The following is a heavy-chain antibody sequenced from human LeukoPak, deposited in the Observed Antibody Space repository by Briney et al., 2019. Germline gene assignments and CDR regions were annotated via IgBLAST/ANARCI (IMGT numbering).Heavy chain of an antibody. CDR2: ISGGSDYI. Sequence: GGSLRLSCAASGFMFNGYSMTWVRQAPGKGLEWVSYISGGSDYIFYTDSVKGRFTISRDNAKKSLYLQLNSLRVEDTAVYYCARSMYYDFWSGSMNWFDPWGQGTLVTVSS. V-gene: IGHV3-21*01. CDR1: GFMFNGYS. J-gene: IGHJ5*02. CDR3: ARSMYYDFWSGSMNWFDP. D-gene: IGHD3-3*01.